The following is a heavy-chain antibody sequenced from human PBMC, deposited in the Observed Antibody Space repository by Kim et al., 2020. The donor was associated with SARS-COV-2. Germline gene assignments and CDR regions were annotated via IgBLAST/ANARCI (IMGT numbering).Heavy chain of an antibody. J-gene: IGHJ3*02. CDR1: GYSFTSYW. Sequence: GESLKISCKGSGYSFTSYWIGWVRQMPGKGLEWMGIIYPGDSDTRYSPSFQGQVTISADKSISTAYLQWSSLKASDTAMYYCARPVLGPYSSGYAFDIWGQGTMVTVSS. CDR3: ARPVLGPYSSGYAFDI. CDR2: IYPGDSDT. D-gene: IGHD6-19*01. V-gene: IGHV5-51*01.